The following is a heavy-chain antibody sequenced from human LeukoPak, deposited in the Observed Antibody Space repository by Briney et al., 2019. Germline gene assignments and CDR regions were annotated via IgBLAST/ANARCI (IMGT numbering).Heavy chain of an antibody. V-gene: IGHV1-18*01. J-gene: IGHJ6*03. Sequence: VASVRVSCKASGYTFSIYGFSWVRQAPGQGLEWVGWISAYNGNTNYAQKLQGRVTMTTDTSTSTAYMELRSLRSDDTAVYYCAKLVLYGGSGSYTYYYYYMDVWGKGTTVTVSS. CDR1: GYTFSIYG. CDR3: AKLVLYGGSGSYTYYYYYMDV. CDR2: ISAYNGNT. D-gene: IGHD3-10*01.